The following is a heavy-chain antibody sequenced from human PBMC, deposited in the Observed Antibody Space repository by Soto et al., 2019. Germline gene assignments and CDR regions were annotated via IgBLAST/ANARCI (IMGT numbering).Heavy chain of an antibody. Sequence: PSETLSLTCTVSGDSINSGGYYWSWIRQHPGKGLEWIGYIYYSGTTYYSPSLESRTTISLDASKNQFSLKLSSVTAADTALYYCARVKGQGYPYCFDYWGQGTLVIVSS. V-gene: IGHV4-31*03. D-gene: IGHD2-15*01. J-gene: IGHJ4*02. CDR2: IYYSGTT. CDR3: ARVKGQGYPYCFDY. CDR1: GDSINSGGYY.